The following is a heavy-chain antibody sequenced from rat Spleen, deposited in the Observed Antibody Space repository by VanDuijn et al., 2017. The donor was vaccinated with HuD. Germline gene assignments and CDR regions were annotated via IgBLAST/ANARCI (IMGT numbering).Heavy chain of an antibody. CDR1: GFSLTSYG. Sequence: QVQLKESGPGLVQPSQTLSLTCTVSGFSLTSYGVSWVRQPPGKGLEWMGVMWSAGNTGYNSALKSRLSISRDTSKSQILLKMNSLQTEDTATYYCARGGELDWFAYWGQGTLVTVSS. CDR2: MWSAGNT. J-gene: IGHJ3*01. D-gene: IGHD5-1*01. V-gene: IGHV2-15*01. CDR3: ARGGELDWFAY.